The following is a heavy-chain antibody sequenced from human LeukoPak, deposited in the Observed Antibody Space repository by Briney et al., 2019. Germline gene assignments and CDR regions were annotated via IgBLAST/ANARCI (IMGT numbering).Heavy chain of an antibody. V-gene: IGHV3-23*01. CDR1: GFTFSSYS. J-gene: IGHJ4*02. Sequence: GGSLRLSCAASGFTFSSYSMSWVRQAPGKGLEWVSGISDDSGSTYYADSVRGRFTISRDNSKNTLYLQMNSLRVEDTAIYYCAKDQYSSGWYFDYWGQGTLVTVSS. D-gene: IGHD6-19*01. CDR3: AKDQYSSGWYFDY. CDR2: ISDDSGST.